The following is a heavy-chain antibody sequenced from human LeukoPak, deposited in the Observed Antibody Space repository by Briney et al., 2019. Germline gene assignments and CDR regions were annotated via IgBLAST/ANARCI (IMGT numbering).Heavy chain of an antibody. J-gene: IGHJ3*02. V-gene: IGHV4-28*01. D-gene: IGHD1-26*01. CDR2: IYYSGST. CDR1: GYSISSSNW. Sequence: SETLSLTCAVSGYSISSSNWWGWIRQPPGQGLEWIGYIYYSGSTYCNPSLKSRVTMSVDTSKNQFSLKLSSVTAVDTAVYYCARNVGDSGSYAVAFDIWGQGTMVTVSS. CDR3: ARNVGDSGSYAVAFDI.